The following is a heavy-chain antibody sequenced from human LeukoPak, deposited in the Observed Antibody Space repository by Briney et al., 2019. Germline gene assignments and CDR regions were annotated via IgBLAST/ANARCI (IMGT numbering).Heavy chain of an antibody. D-gene: IGHD2-15*01. J-gene: IGHJ4*02. Sequence: SETLSLTCTVSGGSISSYYWSWIRQPPGKGLEWIGYIYYSGSTNYNTSLKSRVTISVDTSKNQFSLKLSSVTAADTAVYYCARALGYCSGGSCSYFDYWGQGTLVTVSS. CDR3: ARALGYCSGGSCSYFDY. V-gene: IGHV4-59*01. CDR1: GGSISSYY. CDR2: IYYSGST.